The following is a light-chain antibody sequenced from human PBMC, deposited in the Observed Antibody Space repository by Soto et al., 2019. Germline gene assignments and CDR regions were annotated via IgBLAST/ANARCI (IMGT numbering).Light chain of an antibody. CDR3: QQYNSERPLIN. Sequence: EVVLTQSPATLSVSPGEIATLSCRASQSVSDYLAWYQQKPGQAPRLLIFGAATRATGVPARFSGSGPGTDFTITVSRRHCEILAGYECQQYNSERPLINCRQSTRLEFK. CDR1: QSVSDY. J-gene: IGKJ5*01. V-gene: IGKV3-15*01. CDR2: GAA.